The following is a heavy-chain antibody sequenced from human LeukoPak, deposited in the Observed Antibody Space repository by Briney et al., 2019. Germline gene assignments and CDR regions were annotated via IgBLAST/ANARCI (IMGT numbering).Heavy chain of an antibody. Sequence: SETLSLTCTVSGGSISSYYWSWIRQPAGKGLEWIGRIYTSGSTNYNPSLKSRVTMSVDTSKNQFSLKLSSVTAADTAVYYCAREAVAGTWASRSYYYYMDVWGKGTTVTISS. CDR1: GGSISSYY. V-gene: IGHV4-4*07. J-gene: IGHJ6*03. CDR3: AREAVAGTWASRSYYYYMDV. D-gene: IGHD6-19*01. CDR2: IYTSGST.